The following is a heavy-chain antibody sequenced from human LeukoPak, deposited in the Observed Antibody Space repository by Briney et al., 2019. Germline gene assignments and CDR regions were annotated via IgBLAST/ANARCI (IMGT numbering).Heavy chain of an antibody. CDR1: GFIFSTYA. CDR3: AKVPFTVGSPFDY. CDR2: ISYGGEST. D-gene: IGHD4-23*01. J-gene: IGHJ4*02. V-gene: IGHV3-23*01. Sequence: GGSLRLSCEASGFIFSTYAMTWVRQAPGKGLEWVSTISYGGESTYYSDSVKGRFTISRDNSKNTLYLQMNSLRAEDTAVYYCAKVPFTVGSPFDYWGQGTLVTVSS.